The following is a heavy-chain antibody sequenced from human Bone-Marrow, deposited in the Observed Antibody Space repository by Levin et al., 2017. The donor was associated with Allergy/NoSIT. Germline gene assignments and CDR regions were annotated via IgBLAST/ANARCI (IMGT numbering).Heavy chain of an antibody. Sequence: SETLSLTCTVSGDQLKTNTWWSWVRQPPGKGLEWTGETSDSGKTAYNPSLGSRVTISVDKSKNQFSLKIYSVTAADTAVYYGVNNWQWGFNYWGQGILVTVSS. CDR2: TSDSGKT. CDR1: GDQLKTNTW. D-gene: IGHD1-1*01. V-gene: IGHV4-4*02. CDR3: VNNWQWGFNY. J-gene: IGHJ4*02.